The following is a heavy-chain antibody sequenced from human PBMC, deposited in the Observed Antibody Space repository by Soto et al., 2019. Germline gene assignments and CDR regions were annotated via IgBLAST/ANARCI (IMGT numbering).Heavy chain of an antibody. J-gene: IGHJ5*02. V-gene: IGHV1-18*01. CDR2: ISAYNGNT. CDR1: GNPFTSYG. Sequence: ASVKVSCKASGNPFTSYGIGWVRQAPGQGLGGMGWISAYNGNTNYSQKFQGRVTITRDTSASTAYMELSSLRSEDTAVYHCARNKKRGWDIVVVVAAPFDPWGQGTLVTVSS. CDR3: ARNKKRGWDIVVVVAAPFDP. D-gene: IGHD2-15*01.